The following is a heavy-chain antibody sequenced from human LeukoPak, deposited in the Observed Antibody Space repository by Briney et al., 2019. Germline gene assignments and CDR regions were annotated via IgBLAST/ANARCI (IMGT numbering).Heavy chain of an antibody. J-gene: IGHJ4*02. CDR1: GGSISSSSYY. D-gene: IGHD2-15*01. Sequence: PSETLSLTCTVSGGSISSSSYYWGWIRQPPGKGLEWIGSIYYSGSTYYNPSLKSRVTISVDTSKNQFSLKLGSVTAADTAVYYCARAPYGLLDYFDYWGQGTLVTVSS. CDR3: ARAPYGLLDYFDY. CDR2: IYYSGST. V-gene: IGHV4-39*07.